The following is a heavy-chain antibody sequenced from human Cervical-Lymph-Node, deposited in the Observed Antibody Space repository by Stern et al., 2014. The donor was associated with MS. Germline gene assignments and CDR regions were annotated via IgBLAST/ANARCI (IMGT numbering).Heavy chain of an antibody. V-gene: IGHV3-30*04. CDR2: ISNDGRDK. D-gene: IGHD1-26*01. CDR1: GFVFRRYA. Sequence: VQLVESGGGVVQPGRSLRLSCAASGFVFRRYALHWVRQAPGKGLAWVALISNDGRDKYYTDSVKGRFTVSRDNSNNTVDLEMNSLRLEDTAVYYCAKGGSGSYLDWGQGSLVTVSS. CDR3: AKGGSGSYLD. J-gene: IGHJ4*02.